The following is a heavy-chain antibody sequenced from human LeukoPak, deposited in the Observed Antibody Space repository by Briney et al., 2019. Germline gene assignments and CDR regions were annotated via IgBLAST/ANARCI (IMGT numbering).Heavy chain of an antibody. CDR3: VSEDGYA. J-gene: IGHJ4*02. V-gene: IGHV1-69*05. D-gene: IGHD5-24*01. CDR1: RGTVSSYA. Sequence: SGRVCGKPARGTVSSYAISWWRQAPGHGLEGRGGILPIFGTAIYAQKFKRRVTITTDKSTNKAYMELSSLRSEDTAVYYCVSEDGYAWGQGTLVTVSS. CDR2: ILPIFGTA.